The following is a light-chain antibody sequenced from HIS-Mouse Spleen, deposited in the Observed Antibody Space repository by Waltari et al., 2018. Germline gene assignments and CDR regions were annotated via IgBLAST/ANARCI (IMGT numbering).Light chain of an antibody. CDR2: DVS. CDR1: SSDFGGYNY. CDR3: CSYAGSYTL. J-gene: IGLJ2*01. V-gene: IGLV2-11*01. Sequence: QSALTQPRSVSGSPGQAVTISCPGTSSDFGGYNYVAWYQQHPGKAPKLMSYDVSKRPSVVRDRFSGSKSGNTASLTISVLQAEDEADYYCCSYAGSYTLFGGGTKLTVL.